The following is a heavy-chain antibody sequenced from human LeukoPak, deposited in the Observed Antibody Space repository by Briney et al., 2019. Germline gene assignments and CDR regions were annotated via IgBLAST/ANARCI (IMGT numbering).Heavy chain of an antibody. CDR2: IYYSGST. V-gene: IGHV4-39*07. D-gene: IGHD3-10*01. CDR3: ARDRGYYAYYYYMDV. Sequence: WVRQPPGKGLEWIGSIYYSGSTYYNPSLKSRVTISVDTSKNQFSLKLSSVTAADTAVYYCARDRGYYAYYYYMDVWGKGTTVTVSS. J-gene: IGHJ6*03.